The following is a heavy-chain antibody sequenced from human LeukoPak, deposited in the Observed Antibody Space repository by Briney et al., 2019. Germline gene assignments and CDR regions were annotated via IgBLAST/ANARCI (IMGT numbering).Heavy chain of an antibody. CDR3: ARPGTVDTAMANRRLDAFDI. CDR2: IYPGDSDT. J-gene: IGHJ3*02. Sequence: GESLKISCKGSGYSFTSNWIGWVRQMPGKGLEWMGIIYPGDSDTRYAPSFQGQVTISADKSISTAYLQWSSLKASDTAMYYCARPGTVDTAMANRRLDAFDIWGQGTMVTVSS. CDR1: GYSFTSNW. V-gene: IGHV5-51*01. D-gene: IGHD5-18*01.